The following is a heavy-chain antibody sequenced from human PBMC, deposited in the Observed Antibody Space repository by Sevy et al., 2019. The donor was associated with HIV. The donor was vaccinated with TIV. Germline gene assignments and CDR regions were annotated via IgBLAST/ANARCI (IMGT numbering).Heavy chain of an antibody. Sequence: GESLKISCAASGVSISNYWMSWVRHSPGKGLEWVANIKQDGSAKYYVDSVQGRFTVSRDNGNNTLFLQMNSLRGDDTAVYYCGTLYSAYLNYWGRGTLVTVSS. CDR3: GTLYSAYLNY. J-gene: IGHJ4*02. D-gene: IGHD1-26*01. CDR1: GVSISNYW. V-gene: IGHV3-7*01. CDR2: IKQDGSAK.